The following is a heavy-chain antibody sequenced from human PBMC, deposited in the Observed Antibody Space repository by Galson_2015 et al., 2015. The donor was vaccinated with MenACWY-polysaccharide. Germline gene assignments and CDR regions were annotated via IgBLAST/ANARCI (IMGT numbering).Heavy chain of an antibody. J-gene: IGHJ2*01. CDR3: AKDHSYYDPRYFDL. CDR1: GFTFSSYA. V-gene: IGHV3-23*01. CDR2: ISGSGGST. Sequence: SLRLSCPSSGFTFSSYAMSWVGQAPGKGLEWVSAISGSGGSTYYADSVKGRFTISRDNSKNTLYLQMNSLRAEDTAVYYCAKDHSYYDPRYFDLWGRGTLVTVSS. D-gene: IGHD3-22*01.